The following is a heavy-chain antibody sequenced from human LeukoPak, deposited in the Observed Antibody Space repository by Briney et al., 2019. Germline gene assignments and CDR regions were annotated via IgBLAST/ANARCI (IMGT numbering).Heavy chain of an antibody. J-gene: IGHJ6*03. CDR3: ARAYYDFWSGYYRGLQYYYMDV. Sequence: ASVKVSCKASGYTFTSYDINWVRQATGQGLEWMGWISAYNGNTNYAQKLQGRVTMTTDTSTSTAYMELRSLRSDGTAVYYCARAYYDFWSGYYRGLQYYYMDVWGKGTTVTVSS. D-gene: IGHD3-3*01. CDR2: ISAYNGNT. V-gene: IGHV1-18*01. CDR1: GYTFTSYD.